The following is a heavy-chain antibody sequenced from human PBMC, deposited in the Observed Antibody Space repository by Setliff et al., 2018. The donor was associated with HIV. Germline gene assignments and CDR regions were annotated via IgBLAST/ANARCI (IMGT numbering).Heavy chain of an antibody. Sequence: NPSETLSLTCAVYGGPLSGYFWSWIRQSPGKGLEWIGEISFSGTTNYNPSLRSRVTISIDTSKEWFSLQLTSVTAADTAVYYCARDHYISGTYYSGFDYWGQGTLVTVSS. J-gene: IGHJ4*02. CDR1: GGPLSGYF. CDR3: ARDHYISGTYYSGFDY. CDR2: ISFSGTT. V-gene: IGHV4-34*01. D-gene: IGHD3-10*01.